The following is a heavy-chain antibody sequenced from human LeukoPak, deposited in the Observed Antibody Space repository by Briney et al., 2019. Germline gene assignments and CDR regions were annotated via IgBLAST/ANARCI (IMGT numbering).Heavy chain of an antibody. J-gene: IGHJ4*02. CDR3: ARGRYCSGGSCYGALGYYFEY. CDR2: IKQDGSEK. V-gene: IGHV3-7*01. CDR1: GFMFSTYW. Sequence: GGSLRLSCAASGFMFSTYWMSWVRQTPGKGLEWVANIKQDGSEKYNVDSVKGRFTISRDNAKNSLHLQMNSLRAEDTAVYYRARGRYCSGGSCYGALGYYFEYWGQGTLVTASS. D-gene: IGHD2-15*01.